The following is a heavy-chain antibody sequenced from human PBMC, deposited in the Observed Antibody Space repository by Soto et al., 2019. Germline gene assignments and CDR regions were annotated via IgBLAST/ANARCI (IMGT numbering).Heavy chain of an antibody. CDR1: GFTIITYA. CDR2: SSSNGDST. V-gene: IGHV3-64D*06. J-gene: IGHJ4*02. D-gene: IGHD2-2*01. Sequence: GGSLRLSCSVSGFTIITYAMHWVRQAPGKGLEYVASSSSNGDSTYYADSVKGRFTVSRDNSKNTLYLQMSSLRAEDTALYYCVKDRYVDYWGQGILVTVSS. CDR3: VKDRYVDY.